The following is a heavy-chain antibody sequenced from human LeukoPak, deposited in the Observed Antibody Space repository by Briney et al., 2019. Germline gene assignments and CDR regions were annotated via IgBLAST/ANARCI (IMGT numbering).Heavy chain of an antibody. Sequence: SETLSLTCTVSGGSISSYYWSWIRQPPGKRLEWIGYNYYSGNTNYNPSLKSRVTISVDTSKNQFSLKLSSVTAADTAVYYCARVNSGWIFDYWGQGTLVTVSS. CDR3: ARVNSGWIFDY. V-gene: IGHV4-59*01. J-gene: IGHJ4*02. CDR2: NYYSGNT. CDR1: GGSISSYY. D-gene: IGHD6-19*01.